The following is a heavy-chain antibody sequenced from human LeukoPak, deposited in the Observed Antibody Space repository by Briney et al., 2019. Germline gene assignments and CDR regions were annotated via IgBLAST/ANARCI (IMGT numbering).Heavy chain of an antibody. CDR1: GGSISSYY. V-gene: IGHV4-59*01. CDR2: IYYSGST. CDR3: ARSQVDTAMVTGVYFDY. D-gene: IGHD5-18*01. Sequence: SSETLSLTCTVSGGSISSYYWSWIRQPPGKGLEWIGYIYYSGSTNYNPSLKSRVTISVDTSKNQFSLKLSSVTAADTAVYYCARSQVDTAMVTGVYFDYWGQGTLVTVSS. J-gene: IGHJ4*02.